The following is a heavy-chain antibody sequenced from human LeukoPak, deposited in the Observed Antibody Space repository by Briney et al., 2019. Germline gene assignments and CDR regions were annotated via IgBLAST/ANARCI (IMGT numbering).Heavy chain of an antibody. CDR3: ARAGLLYCTNGVCYSNWFDP. CDR2: IYTSGGT. J-gene: IGHJ5*02. Sequence: SETLSLTCTVSGGSISSYYWSWIRQPAGKGLEWIGRIYTSGGTNYNPSLKSRVTMSVDTSKNQCSLKLSSVTAADTAVYYCARAGLLYCTNGVCYSNWFDPWGQGTLVTVSS. CDR1: GGSISSYY. V-gene: IGHV4-4*07. D-gene: IGHD2-8*01.